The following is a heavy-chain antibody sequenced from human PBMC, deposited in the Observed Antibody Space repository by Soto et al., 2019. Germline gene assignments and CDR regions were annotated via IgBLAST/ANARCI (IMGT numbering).Heavy chain of an antibody. Sequence: ASVKVSCKASGGTFSSYAIGWVRQAPGQGLEWMGGIIPIFGTANYAQKFQGRVTITADESTSTAYMELSSLRSEDTAVYYCARASEAYCGGDCYWHNWFDPWGQGTLVTVSS. D-gene: IGHD2-21*02. V-gene: IGHV1-69*13. CDR1: GGTFSSYA. CDR3: ARASEAYCGGDCYWHNWFDP. CDR2: IIPIFGTA. J-gene: IGHJ5*02.